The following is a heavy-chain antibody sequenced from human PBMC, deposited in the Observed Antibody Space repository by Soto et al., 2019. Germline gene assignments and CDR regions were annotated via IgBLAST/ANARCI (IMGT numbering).Heavy chain of an antibody. CDR2: IKSKTDGGTT. V-gene: IGHV3-15*01. Sequence: GGSLRLSCAASGFTFSNAWMSWVRQAPGKGLEWVGRIKSKTDGGTTDYAAPVKGRFTISRDDSKNTLYLQMNSLKTEDTAVYYCTTDVDTTARDYYYYYMDVWGKGTTVTVSS. CDR3: TTDVDTTARDYYYYYMDV. J-gene: IGHJ6*03. D-gene: IGHD2-2*01. CDR1: GFTFSNAW.